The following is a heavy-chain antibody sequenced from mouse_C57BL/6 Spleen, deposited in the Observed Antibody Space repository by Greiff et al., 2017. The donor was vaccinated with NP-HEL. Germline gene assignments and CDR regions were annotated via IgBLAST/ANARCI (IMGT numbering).Heavy chain of an antibody. V-gene: IGHV2-2*01. CDR3: ARTTTVVEDWYFDV. D-gene: IGHD1-1*01. Sequence: VQLQQSGPGLVQPSQSLSITCTVSGFSLTSYGVHWVRQSPGKGLEWLGVIWSGGSTDYNAAFISRLSISKDNSKSQVFFKMNSLQADDTAIYYCARTTTVVEDWYFDVWGTGTTVTVSS. J-gene: IGHJ1*03. CDR1: GFSLTSYG. CDR2: IWSGGST.